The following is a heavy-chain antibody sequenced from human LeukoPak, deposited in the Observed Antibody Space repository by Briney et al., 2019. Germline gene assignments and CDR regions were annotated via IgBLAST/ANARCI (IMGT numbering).Heavy chain of an antibody. Sequence: GGSLRLSCTASGFTFSHAWMSWVRQRPGKGLEWVSGINRNGDSTDYADSVKGRFTISRDNAKNSHFLQMNSLEVEDTALYYCARGFRNGPFDCWGQGTLVTVSS. D-gene: IGHD2-8*01. CDR1: GFTFSHAW. CDR3: ARGFRNGPFDC. CDR2: INRNGDST. J-gene: IGHJ4*02. V-gene: IGHV3-20*04.